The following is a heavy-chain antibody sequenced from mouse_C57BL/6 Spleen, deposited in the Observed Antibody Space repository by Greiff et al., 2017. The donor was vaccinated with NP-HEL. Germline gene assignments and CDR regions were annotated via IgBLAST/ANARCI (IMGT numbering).Heavy chain of an antibody. CDR2: INSDGGST. CDR3: ARRGSTVVATAY. D-gene: IGHD1-1*01. Sequence: EVKVVESGGGLVQPGESLKLSCESNEYEFPSHDMSWVRKTPEKRLELVAAINSDGGSTYYPDTMERRFIISRDNTKKTLYLQMSSLRSEDTALYYCARRGSTVVATAYWGQGTLVTVSA. CDR1: EYEFPSHD. V-gene: IGHV5-2*01. J-gene: IGHJ3*01.